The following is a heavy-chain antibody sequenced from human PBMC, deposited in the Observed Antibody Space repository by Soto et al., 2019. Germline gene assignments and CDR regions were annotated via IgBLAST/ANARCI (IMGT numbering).Heavy chain of an antibody. CDR3: ARSWAVAGSYDY. CDR2: IYSGGST. CDR1: GFTVGSNY. J-gene: IGHJ4*02. V-gene: IGHV3-66*01. D-gene: IGHD6-19*01. Sequence: EVQLVESGGGLVQPGGSLRLSCAASGFTVGSNYMNWVRQAPGKGLEWVSGIYSGGSTYYADSVKGSFTISRDNSKNTLYLQMNSLRAEDTAVYYCARSWAVAGSYDYWGQGTLVTVSS.